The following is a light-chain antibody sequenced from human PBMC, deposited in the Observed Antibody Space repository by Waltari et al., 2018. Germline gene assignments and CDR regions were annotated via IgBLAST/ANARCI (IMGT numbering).Light chain of an antibody. CDR1: RSNIGTNY. V-gene: IGLV1-51*02. CDR3: GTWDSSLSGAV. Sequence: QSVLTQPPSVSAAPGQRATLPCSGGRSNIGTNYVSWYRQFPGTAPKLLIYEDTERPSGIAGRFSGSKSGTSATLDITGLQAGDEADYYCGTWDSSLSGAVFGGGTHLTVL. CDR2: EDT. J-gene: IGLJ7*01.